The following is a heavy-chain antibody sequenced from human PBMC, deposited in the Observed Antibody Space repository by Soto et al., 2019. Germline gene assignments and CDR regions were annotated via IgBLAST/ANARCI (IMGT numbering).Heavy chain of an antibody. CDR1: GGTFSSSA. Sequence: QVQLVQSGAEVKKPGSSVKVSCKASGGTFSSSAFSWVRQAPGQGLEWMGGIMPIFRTPDYAQKFQGRVTXTXDXXTSTAYRELSSLTSEDTGVYYCARDKDRQQLGGNYYYIMDVWGQGTTVTVSS. D-gene: IGHD3-3*02. CDR3: ARDKDRQQLGGNYYYIMDV. CDR2: IMPIFRTP. V-gene: IGHV1-69*05. J-gene: IGHJ6*02.